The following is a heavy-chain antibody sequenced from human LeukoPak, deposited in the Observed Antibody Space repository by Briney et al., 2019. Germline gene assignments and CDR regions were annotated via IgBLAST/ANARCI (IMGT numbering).Heavy chain of an antibody. J-gene: IGHJ4*02. CDR1: GYTFTSYD. CDR3: ARGRRGTTVTTFRLGQVFDY. D-gene: IGHD4-17*01. V-gene: IGHV1-8*01. CDR2: MNPNSGNT. Sequence: ASVKVSCKASGYTFTSYDINWVRQATGRGLEWMGWMNPNSGNTGYAQKFQGRATMTRNTSISTAYMELSSLRSEDTAVYYCARGRRGTTVTTFRLGQVFDYWGQGTLVTVSS.